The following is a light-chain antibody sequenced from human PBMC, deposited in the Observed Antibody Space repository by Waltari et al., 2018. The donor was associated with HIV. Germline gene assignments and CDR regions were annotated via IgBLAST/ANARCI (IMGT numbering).Light chain of an antibody. V-gene: IGKV3-20*01. J-gene: IGKJ2*03. Sequence: EIVLTQSPGTLSLSPGDRATLSCRASQSVPSTFFAWYQQKRGQTPRFFIYGASIRSSGIPYRFRGGGSGADFTLTISRLEPEDFAVYYWLQYGSLPYSFGQGTNLEIK. CDR1: QSVPSTF. CDR3: LQYGSLPYS. CDR2: GAS.